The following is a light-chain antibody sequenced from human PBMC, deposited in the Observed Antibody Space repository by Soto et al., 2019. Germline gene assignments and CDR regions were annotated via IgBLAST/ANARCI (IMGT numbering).Light chain of an antibody. CDR1: QNVSSY. J-gene: IGKJ2*01. V-gene: IGKV3-11*01. Sequence: EIVLTQFPATLSLSPGERATLACWASQNVSSYLAWYQQKPGQAPRLVIYDASSRATGIPARFSGSGSGTDFTLTISSLEPEDFALYYCQQRSNWPYIFGQGTKLEIK. CDR2: DAS. CDR3: QQRSNWPYI.